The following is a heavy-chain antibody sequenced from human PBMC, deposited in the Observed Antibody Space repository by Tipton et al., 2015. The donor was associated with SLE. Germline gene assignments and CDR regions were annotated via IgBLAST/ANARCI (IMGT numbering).Heavy chain of an antibody. CDR2: IYTSGST. D-gene: IGHD3-22*01. V-gene: IGHV4-4*07. CDR1: GGSISSYY. Sequence: TLSLTCTVSGGSISSYYWSWIRQPAGKGLEWIGRIYTSGSTNYNPSLKSRVTMSVDTSKNQFSLKLSSVTAADTAVYYCARDRDDCSGSLFDPWGQGTLVTVSS. CDR3: ARDRDDCSGSLFDP. J-gene: IGHJ5*02.